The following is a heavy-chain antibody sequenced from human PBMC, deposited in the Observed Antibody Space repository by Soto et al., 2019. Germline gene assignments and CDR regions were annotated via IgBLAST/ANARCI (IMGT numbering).Heavy chain of an antibody. V-gene: IGHV4-30-4*01. Sequence: SETLSLTCTVSGGSISSGDYYWSWIRQPPGKGLEWIGYIYYSGSTYYNPSLKSRVTISVDTSKNQFSLKLSSVTAADTAVYYCARASDYVWGSYYWFDPWGHGTLVTVSS. CDR1: GGSISSGDYY. D-gene: IGHD3-16*01. CDR2: IYYSGST. J-gene: IGHJ5*02. CDR3: ARASDYVWGSYYWFDP.